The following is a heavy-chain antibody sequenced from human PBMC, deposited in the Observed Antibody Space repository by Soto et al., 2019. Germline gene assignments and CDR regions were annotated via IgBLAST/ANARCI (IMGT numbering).Heavy chain of an antibody. CDR1: GGSISSGGYY. CDR2: IFYSGTT. V-gene: IGHV4-31*03. D-gene: IGHD4-4*01. CDR3: ARERQPYINSQGVCFGP. Sequence: PSETLSLTCTVSGGSISSGGYYWSWIRQYPGKGLEWIGNIFYSGTTSYNPSLKSRVAISIDTSKNQFSLKLSSVTAADTAVYYCARERQPYINSQGVCFGPCGQRTLVTVSS. J-gene: IGHJ5*02.